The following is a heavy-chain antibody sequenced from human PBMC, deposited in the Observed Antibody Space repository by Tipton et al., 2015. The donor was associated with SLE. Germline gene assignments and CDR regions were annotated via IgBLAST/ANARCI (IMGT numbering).Heavy chain of an antibody. CDR3: ARLYSSSSHYYYYSMDV. D-gene: IGHD6-6*01. V-gene: IGHV4-34*01. Sequence: TLSLTCAVYGGSFSGYYWSWIRQPPGKGLEWIGEINHSGSTNYNPSLKSRVTISVDTSKTQFSLKLSSVTAADTAVYYCARLYSSSSHYYYYSMDVGSQGTTVTVSS. CDR1: GGSFSGYY. J-gene: IGHJ6*02. CDR2: INHSGST.